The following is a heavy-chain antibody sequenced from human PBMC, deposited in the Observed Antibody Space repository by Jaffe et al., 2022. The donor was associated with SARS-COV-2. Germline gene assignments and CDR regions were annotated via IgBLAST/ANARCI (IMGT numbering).Heavy chain of an antibody. Sequence: EVQLVESGGGLVQPGGSLRLSCAASGFSFSDYSMNWVRQAPGTGLEWVSYISSSSNKIYYADSVKGRFINSRDNAKNSLYLQMNSLRDEDTAVYYCAKAGPVMFETIDYWGQGILVIVSS. V-gene: IGHV3-48*02. D-gene: IGHD3-16*01. CDR3: AKAGPVMFETIDY. CDR2: ISSSSNKI. CDR1: GFSFSDYS. J-gene: IGHJ4*02.